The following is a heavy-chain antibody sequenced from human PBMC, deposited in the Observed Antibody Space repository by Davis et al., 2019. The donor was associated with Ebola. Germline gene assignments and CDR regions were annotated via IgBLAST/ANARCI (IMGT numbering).Heavy chain of an antibody. J-gene: IGHJ4*02. V-gene: IGHV4-39*07. CDR1: GGSISSSSYY. CDR3: ARRRSSRTATVTYFDY. Sequence: MPSETLSLTCTVSGGSISSSSYYWGWIRQPPGKGLEWIGSIYYSGSTYYNPSLKSRVTISVDTSKNQFSLKLSSVTAADTAVYYCARRRSSRTATVTYFDYWGQGTLVTVSS. D-gene: IGHD4-17*01. CDR2: IYYSGST.